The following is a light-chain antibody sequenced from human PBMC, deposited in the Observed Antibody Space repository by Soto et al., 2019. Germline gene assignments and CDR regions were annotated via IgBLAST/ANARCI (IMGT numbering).Light chain of an antibody. Sequence: QSALTQPPSVSGAPGQRVTISCTGSSSNIGAGYDVHWYQQLPGTAPKLLIHGNSNRPSGVPDRFSGSKSGTSASLAITGLQAEYEVDYYCQSYDSSLSGYVFGTGTKVTVL. CDR2: GNS. CDR1: SSNIGAGYD. J-gene: IGLJ1*01. CDR3: QSYDSSLSGYV. V-gene: IGLV1-40*01.